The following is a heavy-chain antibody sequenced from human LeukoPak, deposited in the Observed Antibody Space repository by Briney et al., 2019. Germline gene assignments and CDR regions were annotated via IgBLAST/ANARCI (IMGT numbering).Heavy chain of an antibody. Sequence: GGSLRLSCAASGFTFSSYSMNWVRQAPGKGLEWVSSISSSSSYIYYVDSVKGRFTISRYNAKNSLYLQMNSLRAEDTAVYYCARLAAAGQYYYYGMDVWGQGTTVTVSS. D-gene: IGHD6-13*01. J-gene: IGHJ6*02. V-gene: IGHV3-21*01. CDR2: ISSSSSYI. CDR1: GFTFSSYS. CDR3: ARLAAAGQYYYYGMDV.